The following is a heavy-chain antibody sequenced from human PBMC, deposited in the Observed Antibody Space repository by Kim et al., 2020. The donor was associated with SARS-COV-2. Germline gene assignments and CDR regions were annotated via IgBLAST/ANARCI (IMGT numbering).Heavy chain of an antibody. CDR2: IRQGGSEK. CDR1: GLIFSNYW. Sequence: GGSLRLSCKASGLIFSNYWMSWVRQAPGKGLEWVANIRQGGSEKYYVDSVKGRFTISRDDASNSVYLQMNSLRAEDTAVYYCARRLTGYWNWFDSWGQGT. CDR3: ARRLTGYWNWFDS. V-gene: IGHV3-7*03. D-gene: IGHD3-9*01. J-gene: IGHJ5*01.